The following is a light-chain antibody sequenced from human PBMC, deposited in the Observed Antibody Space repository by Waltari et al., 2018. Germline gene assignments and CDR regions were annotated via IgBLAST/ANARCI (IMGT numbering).Light chain of an antibody. CDR1: QSIATD. Sequence: EVVMTQSPATLSVSPGERATLSCRASQSIATDLAWYQHKPGQAPRLLIYHASTRATAIPTRFRGSGSGTDFTLTISGLQSEDSAVYYCQQYNRWPPLTFGGGTKEEI. V-gene: IGKV3D-15*01. CDR3: QQYNRWPPLT. J-gene: IGKJ4*01. CDR2: HAS.